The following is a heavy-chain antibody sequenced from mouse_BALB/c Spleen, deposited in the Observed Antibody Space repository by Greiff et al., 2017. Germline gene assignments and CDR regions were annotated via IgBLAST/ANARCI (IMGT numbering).Heavy chain of an antibody. D-gene: IGHD2-3*01. V-gene: IGHV3-6*02. CDR2: ISYDGSN. CDR1: GYSITSGYY. J-gene: IGHJ3*01. Sequence: EVKLEESGPGLVKPSQSLSLTCSVTGYSITSGYYWNWIRQFPGNKLEWMGYISYDGSNNYNPSLKNRISITRDTSKNQFFLKLNSVTTEDTATYYCAREEDGYPAWFAYWGQGTLVTVSA. CDR3: AREEDGYPAWFAY.